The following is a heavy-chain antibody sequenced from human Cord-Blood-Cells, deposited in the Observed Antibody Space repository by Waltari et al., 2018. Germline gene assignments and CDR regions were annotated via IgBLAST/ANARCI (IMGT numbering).Heavy chain of an antibody. CDR3: ARGRRYYYYYGMDV. CDR1: GGSFSGYY. J-gene: IGHJ6*02. CDR2: INHSGST. V-gene: IGHV4-34*01. Sequence: QVQLQQWGAGLLKPSETLSLTCAVYGGSFSGYYWSWIRQPPGKGLEWIGEINHSGSTNYNPSLKSRVTISVDTSKNQFSLKLSSVTAADTAVYYCARGRRYYYYYGMDVWDQGTTVTVSS.